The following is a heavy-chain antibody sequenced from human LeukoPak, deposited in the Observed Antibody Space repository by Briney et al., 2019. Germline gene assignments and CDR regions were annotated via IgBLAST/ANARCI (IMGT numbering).Heavy chain of an antibody. CDR1: GFSFSSYE. D-gene: IGHD6-19*01. CDR3: TKLAVASADS. V-gene: IGHV3-48*03. J-gene: IGHJ4*02. Sequence: GGSLRLSCAASGFSFSSYEMNWVRQAPGKGLEWVSNISPSGSTKYYAGSVKGRFTVSRDNAKNSLYLQMNSLRAGDTGVYYCTKLAVASADSWGQGTLVTVSS. CDR2: ISPSGSTK.